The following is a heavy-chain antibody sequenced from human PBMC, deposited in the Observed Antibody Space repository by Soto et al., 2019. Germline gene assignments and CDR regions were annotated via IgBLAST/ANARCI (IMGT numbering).Heavy chain of an antibody. D-gene: IGHD1-7*01. J-gene: IGHJ2*01. V-gene: IGHV1-69*01. CDR2: IIPIYGTS. CDR3: ATGTRDGYTYWYFDL. Sequence: QVQLEQSGAELKMPGSSVKVSCRASGGTFGNLAISWVRQAPGQGPEWVAGIIPIYGTSNAADDFRGRITLTADESTATAYMELSSMKSEDTAVYYCATGTRDGYTYWYFDLWGRGTQVTVSS. CDR1: GGTFGNLA.